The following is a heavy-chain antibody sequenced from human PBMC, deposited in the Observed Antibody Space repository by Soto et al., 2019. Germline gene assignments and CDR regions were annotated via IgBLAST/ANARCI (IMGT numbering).Heavy chain of an antibody. D-gene: IGHD2-15*01. Sequence: QVQLVQSGAEVKKPGSSVKVSCKASGGTFSSYAISWVRQAPGQGLEWMGGIIPIFGTANYAQKFQGRVTITADDSTSTAYMELSSLRSEDTAVYYCARDQGGPVPHYYGMDVWGQGNTVIVSS. CDR1: GGTFSSYA. J-gene: IGHJ6*02. V-gene: IGHV1-69*01. CDR3: ARDQGGPVPHYYGMDV. CDR2: IIPIFGTA.